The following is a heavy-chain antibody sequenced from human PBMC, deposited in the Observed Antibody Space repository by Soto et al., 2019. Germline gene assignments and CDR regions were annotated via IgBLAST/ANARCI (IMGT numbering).Heavy chain of an antibody. CDR3: ARWKTGTAFDY. CDR1: GFIFHAYS. V-gene: IGHV3-48*01. Sequence: EEQLVESGGGLEQPGGSLRLSCTASGFIFHAYSMSWVRQAPGQGLEWVSYVRADSSAIYYADSVRGRFTISRDNARNSLYLQMNSLRAEDTAVYYCARWKTGTAFDYWGQGTLVTVSS. CDR2: VRADSSAI. J-gene: IGHJ4*02. D-gene: IGHD1-1*01.